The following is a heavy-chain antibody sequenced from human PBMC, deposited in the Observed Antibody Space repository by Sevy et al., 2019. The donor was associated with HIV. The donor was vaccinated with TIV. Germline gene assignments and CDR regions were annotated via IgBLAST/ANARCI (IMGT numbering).Heavy chain of an antibody. V-gene: IGHV3-23*01. J-gene: IGHJ2*01. Sequence: GGSLRLSCAASGFTFSSYALSWVRQAPGKGLEWVSAIIASGGNTYYADSVKGRFAISRDNSKNTLYLQMNSLRAEDTAVYYCAKSPIATSWYFDLWGRDTLVTVSS. CDR1: GFTFSSYA. CDR2: IIASGGNT. D-gene: IGHD1-26*01. CDR3: AKSPIATSWYFDL.